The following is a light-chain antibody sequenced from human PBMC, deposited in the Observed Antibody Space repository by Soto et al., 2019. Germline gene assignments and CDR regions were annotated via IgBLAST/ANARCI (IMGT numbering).Light chain of an antibody. V-gene: IGKV1-12*01. CDR3: EQANCCPLT. CDR2: APS. Sequence: DIQMTQSPSSVSASVGDRATITCRAIQGISSWLAWYQQKPGKAHKLLIYAPSSLQSGAPSKFSGRASGTDFTLTISGLQPEDVATYYGEQANCCPLTFGGGTKVEIK. CDR1: QGISSW. J-gene: IGKJ4*01.